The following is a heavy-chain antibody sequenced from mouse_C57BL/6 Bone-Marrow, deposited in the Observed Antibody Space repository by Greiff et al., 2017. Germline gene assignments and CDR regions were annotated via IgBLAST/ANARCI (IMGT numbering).Heavy chain of an antibody. CDR2: INPNYGTT. Sequence: EVQLQQSGPELVKPGASVKISCTASGYSFTDYNMHWVNQTHGKSLEWIGEINPNYGTTSYNQKFKGKATLTVDQSSSTAYMQLTSLTSEDSAVYYCAMPPWFAYWGQGTLVTVSA. CDR1: GYSFTDYN. CDR3: AMPPWFAY. V-gene: IGHV1-39*01. J-gene: IGHJ3*01.